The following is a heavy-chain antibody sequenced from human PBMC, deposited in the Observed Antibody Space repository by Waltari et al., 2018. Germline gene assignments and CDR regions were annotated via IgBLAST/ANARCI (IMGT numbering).Heavy chain of an antibody. D-gene: IGHD2-15*01. CDR2: IYYSGST. CDR3: ASQGDIVVVVGLFDY. J-gene: IGHJ4*02. V-gene: IGHV4-39*07. Sequence: QLQLQESGPGLVKPSATRSLTCTVSGGSISSSSYYWGWLRRPPGKGLEWIGSIYYSGSTYYNPSLKSRVTISVDTSKNQFSLKLSSVTAADTAVYYCASQGDIVVVVGLFDYWGQGTLVTVSS. CDR1: GGSISSSSYY.